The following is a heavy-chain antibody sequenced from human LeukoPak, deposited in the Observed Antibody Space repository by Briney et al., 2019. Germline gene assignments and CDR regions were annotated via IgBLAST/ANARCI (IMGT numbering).Heavy chain of an antibody. D-gene: IGHD6-13*01. CDR2: IYYTGST. CDR3: ARVDSSNWYEYRGYFDY. Sequence: SETLSLSCTDSGGSISSYYWSWIRQPPGKGLEWIGYIYYTGSTNYNPSLKSRVTISVDTSKNQFSLKLSSVTAADTAVYYCARVDSSNWYEYRGYFDYWGQGTLVTVSS. J-gene: IGHJ4*02. V-gene: IGHV4-59*01. CDR1: GGSISSYY.